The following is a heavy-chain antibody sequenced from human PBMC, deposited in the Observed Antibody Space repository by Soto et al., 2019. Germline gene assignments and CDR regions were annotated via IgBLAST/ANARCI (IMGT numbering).Heavy chain of an antibody. CDR2: ISYDGSNK. CDR1: GLTFSSYG. CDR3: AKDRGSSSSYYYYGMDV. J-gene: IGHJ6*02. V-gene: IGHV3-30*18. Sequence: GGSLRLSCAASGLTFSSYGMHWVRQAPGKGLEWVAVISYDGSNKYYADSVKGRFTISRDNSKNTLYLQMNSLRAEDTAVYYCAKDRGSSSSYYYYGMDVWGQGTTVTVSS. D-gene: IGHD2-2*01.